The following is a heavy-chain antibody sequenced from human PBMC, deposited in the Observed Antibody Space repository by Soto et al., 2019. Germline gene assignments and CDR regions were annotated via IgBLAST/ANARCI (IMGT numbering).Heavy chain of an antibody. CDR3: ARDPPDDYGDYGGLGDAFDI. Sequence: GGSLRLSCAASGFTFSSYAMHWVRQAPGKGLEWVAVISYDGSNKYYADSVKGRFTISRDNSKNTLYLQMNSLRAEDTAVYYCARDPPDDYGDYGGLGDAFDIWGQGTMVTVSS. CDR2: ISYDGSNK. CDR1: GFTFSSYA. D-gene: IGHD4-17*01. J-gene: IGHJ3*02. V-gene: IGHV3-30-3*01.